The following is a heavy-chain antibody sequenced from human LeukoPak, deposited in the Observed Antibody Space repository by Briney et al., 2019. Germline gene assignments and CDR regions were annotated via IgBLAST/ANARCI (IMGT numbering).Heavy chain of an antibody. V-gene: IGHV4-39*07. CDR1: GGSTSGGNYY. D-gene: IGHD3-3*01. J-gene: IGHJ6*02. CDR2: INHSGST. CDR3: ARFEYYDFWSGYYYYYGMDV. Sequence: PSETLSLTCIVSGGSTSGGNYYWGWIRRPPGKGLEWIGEINHSGSTNYNPSLKSRVTISVDTSKNQFSLKLSSVTAADTAEYYCARFEYYDFWSGYYYYYGMDVWGQGTTVTVSS.